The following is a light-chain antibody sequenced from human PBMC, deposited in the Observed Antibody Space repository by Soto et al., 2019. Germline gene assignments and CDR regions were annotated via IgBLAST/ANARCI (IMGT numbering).Light chain of an antibody. Sequence: IVMTQSPATLSMSPGDRATLSCRASLSLATNMAWYQQKPGQAPRLLIYGASIRAAGVPGRFVGSGSGTEFTLTINGLQSEDFAVYYCHQYNSCLRTFGRGTRVEV. CDR2: GAS. V-gene: IGKV3-15*01. J-gene: IGKJ1*01. CDR3: HQYNSCLRT. CDR1: LSLATN.